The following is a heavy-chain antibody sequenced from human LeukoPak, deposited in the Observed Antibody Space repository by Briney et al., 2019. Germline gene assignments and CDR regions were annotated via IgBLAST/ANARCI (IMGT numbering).Heavy chain of an antibody. CDR2: IRYDGSNK. D-gene: IGHD3-10*01. J-gene: IGHJ4*02. Sequence: GGSLRLSCAASGFTFSSYGMHWVRQAPGKGLEWVAFIRYDGSNKYYADSVKGRFTISRDNSKNTLYLQMHSMRAEDTAVYYCAKDLVRGVTVFDYWGQGTLVTVSS. CDR3: AKDLVRGVTVFDY. V-gene: IGHV3-30*02. CDR1: GFTFSSYG.